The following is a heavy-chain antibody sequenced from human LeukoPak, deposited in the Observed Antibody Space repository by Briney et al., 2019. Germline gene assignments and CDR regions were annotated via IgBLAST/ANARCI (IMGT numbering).Heavy chain of an antibody. Sequence: GASVKVSCKASGGTFSSYAISWVRQAPGQGLEWMGGIIPIFGTANYAQKFQGRVTITADESTSTAYMELSSLRSEDTAVYYCARHPYDSSGYYPNFDYWGQGTLVTVSS. J-gene: IGHJ4*02. V-gene: IGHV1-69*13. CDR2: IIPIFGTA. D-gene: IGHD3-22*01. CDR3: ARHPYDSSGYYPNFDY. CDR1: GGTFSSYA.